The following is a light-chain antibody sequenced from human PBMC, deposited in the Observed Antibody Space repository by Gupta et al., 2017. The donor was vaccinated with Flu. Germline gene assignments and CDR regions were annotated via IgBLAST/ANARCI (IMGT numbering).Light chain of an antibody. CDR3: SSYTSSYTYV. J-gene: IGLJ1*01. CDR2: EVS. V-gene: IGLV2-18*02. CDR1: GSDIGTYNR. Sequence: SVTISCTGTGSDIGTYNRVSWYQQSPGTAPKLMIYEVSNRPSGVPDRFSASKSGNTASLTISGLQGEDEADYYCSSYTSSYTYVFGTGTKVTVL.